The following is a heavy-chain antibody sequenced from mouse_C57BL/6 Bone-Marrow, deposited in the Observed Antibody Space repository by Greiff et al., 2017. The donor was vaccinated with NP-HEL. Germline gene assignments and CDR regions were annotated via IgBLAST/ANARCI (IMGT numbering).Heavy chain of an antibody. CDR2: IDPANGNT. D-gene: IGHD1-1*01. Sequence: VQLQQSVAELVRPGASVKLSCTASGFNIKSTYMHWVKQRPEQGLEWIGRIDPANGNTKYAPKFQGKATITADTSSNTAYLQLSSLTSEDTAIYYCARGADYYGSSPFDYWGQGTTLTVSS. V-gene: IGHV14-3*01. CDR1: GFNIKSTY. CDR3: ARGADYYGSSPFDY. J-gene: IGHJ2*01.